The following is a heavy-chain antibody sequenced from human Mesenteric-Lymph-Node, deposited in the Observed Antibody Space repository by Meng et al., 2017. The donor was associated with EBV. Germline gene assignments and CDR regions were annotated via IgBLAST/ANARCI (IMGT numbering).Heavy chain of an antibody. CDR2: IYHSGST. Sequence: QVQLQGSGPGRVNPSGTPSLTCADSGDSISRYKWWSWVRQHPGKGLEWIGEIYHSGSTNYNPSLTSRVTILVDKSKNQFSLKLSSVTAADTAVYYCASRYCPTTSCRQDWGQGTLVTVSS. CDR1: GDSISRYKW. J-gene: IGHJ4*02. CDR3: ASRYCPTTSCRQD. V-gene: IGHV4-4*02. D-gene: IGHD2-2*01.